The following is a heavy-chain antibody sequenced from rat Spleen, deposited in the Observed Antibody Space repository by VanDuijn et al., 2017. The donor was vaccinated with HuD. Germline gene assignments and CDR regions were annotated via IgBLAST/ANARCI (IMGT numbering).Heavy chain of an antibody. Sequence: QVQLKESGPGLVQPSQTLSLTCTVSGFSLISYAVNWVRQPPGKGLEWMGRMKYDGDTYYNSALKSRLSISRDTSKSQVFLKMNSLQTEDTATYYCASLTTGIPLDYWYFDFWGPGTMVTVSS. CDR3: ASLTTGIPLDYWYFDF. CDR1: GFSLISYA. J-gene: IGHJ1*01. V-gene: IGHV2S30*01. CDR2: MKYDGDT. D-gene: IGHD1-9*01.